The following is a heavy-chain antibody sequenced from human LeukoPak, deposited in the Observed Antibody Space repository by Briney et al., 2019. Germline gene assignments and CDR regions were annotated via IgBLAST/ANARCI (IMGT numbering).Heavy chain of an antibody. Sequence: GGSLRLSCAASEFSFSSYYMNWVRQAPGKGLEWVSSISSSSYIYYADSVKGRFTISRDNAKNSLYLQMNSLRAEDTAVYYCARAAMTTVVTHLSYWGQGTLVTVSS. V-gene: IGHV3-21*01. CDR1: EFSFSSYY. D-gene: IGHD4-23*01. CDR3: ARAAMTTVVTHLSY. CDR2: ISSSSYI. J-gene: IGHJ4*02.